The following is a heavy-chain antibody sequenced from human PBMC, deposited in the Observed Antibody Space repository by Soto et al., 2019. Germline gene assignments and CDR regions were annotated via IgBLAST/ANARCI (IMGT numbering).Heavy chain of an antibody. Sequence: QVQLVESGGGVVQPGRSLRLSCAASGFTFSSYGMHWVRQAPGKGLEWVAGIWYDGSNKYYADSVKGRFTISRDNSKNTLYLQMNSLRAEDTAVYYCARDRVWFGELSGHDYYYGMDVWGQGTTVTVSS. CDR3: ARDRVWFGELSGHDYYYGMDV. V-gene: IGHV3-33*01. CDR2: IWYDGSNK. CDR1: GFTFSSYG. J-gene: IGHJ6*02. D-gene: IGHD3-10*01.